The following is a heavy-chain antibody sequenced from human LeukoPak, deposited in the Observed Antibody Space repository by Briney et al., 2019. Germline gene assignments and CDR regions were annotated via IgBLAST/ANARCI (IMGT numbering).Heavy chain of an antibody. CDR1: GFTFSSYS. D-gene: IGHD6-13*01. CDR2: ISSSSSTI. CDR3: AKDPYSSTWNHAFDI. J-gene: IGHJ3*02. Sequence: GGSLRLSCAASGFTFSSYSMNWVRQAPGKGLEWVSYISSSSSTIYYADSVKGRFTISRDNAKNSLYLQMNSLRTEDTAVYYCAKDPYSSTWNHAFDIWGQGTMVTVSS. V-gene: IGHV3-48*04.